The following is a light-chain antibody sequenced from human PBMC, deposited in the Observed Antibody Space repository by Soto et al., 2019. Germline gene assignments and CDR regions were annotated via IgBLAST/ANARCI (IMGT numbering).Light chain of an antibody. CDR2: DAS. CDR1: QSVNNF. J-gene: IGKJ3*01. V-gene: IGKV3-11*01. Sequence: EILLTQSPAIVSLSPGERATLSCRASQSVNNFFAWYQQKPCQAPRLLIYDASYRAPGIPARFSGSGSGTYFTLTISSLEAEDSAVYYCQQRGSWPATFGPGTKVDIK. CDR3: QQRGSWPAT.